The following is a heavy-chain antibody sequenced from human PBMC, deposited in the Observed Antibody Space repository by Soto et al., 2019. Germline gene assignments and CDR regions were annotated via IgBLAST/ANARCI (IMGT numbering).Heavy chain of an antibody. Sequence: ASVKVSCKASGYTFTNYAMHWMRQAPGQRLEWMGWINTGNGNTKYSQKFQGRVTITRDTSASTAYVELNSLRVEDTAVYYCATGGSYHFFWGQGALVTVSS. CDR1: GYTFTNYA. D-gene: IGHD1-26*01. CDR2: INTGNGNT. CDR3: ATGGSYHFF. V-gene: IGHV1-3*04. J-gene: IGHJ4*02.